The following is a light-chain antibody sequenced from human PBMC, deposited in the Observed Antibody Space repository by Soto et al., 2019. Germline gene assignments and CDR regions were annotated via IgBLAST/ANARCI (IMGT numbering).Light chain of an antibody. V-gene: IGLV1-40*01. J-gene: IGLJ1*01. Sequence: QSVLTTPPSVSGAPGQRVTISCTGSSSNIGAGYDVHWYQQLPGTAPKLLIYGNSNRPSGVPDRFSGSKSGTSASLAITGLQAEDEADYYCQSYDSSLSGYVFGTGTKVTVL. CDR3: QSYDSSLSGYV. CDR2: GNS. CDR1: SSNIGAGYD.